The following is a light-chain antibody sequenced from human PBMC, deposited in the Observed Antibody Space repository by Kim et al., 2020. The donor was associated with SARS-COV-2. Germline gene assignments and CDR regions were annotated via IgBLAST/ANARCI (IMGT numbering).Light chain of an antibody. CDR2: GAS. V-gene: IGKV3-20*01. CDR3: QQYGNSPYT. Sequence: EIVLTQSPGTLSLSPGERATLSCRASQSVSSSYLGWYQQRRGQAPRLLIYGASSRATGIPDRFSGSGYGTDFTLTISRLEPEDFAVYYCQQYGNSPYTFGQGTKLEI. CDR1: QSVSSSY. J-gene: IGKJ2*01.